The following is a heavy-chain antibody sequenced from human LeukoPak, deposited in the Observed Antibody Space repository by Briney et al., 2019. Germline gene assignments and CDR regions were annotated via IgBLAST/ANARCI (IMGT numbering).Heavy chain of an antibody. D-gene: IGHD6-13*01. CDR2: INRDGSST. CDR1: GFTFSSHW. J-gene: IGHJ4*02. V-gene: IGHV3-74*01. CDR3: AKTRPLDSSSWSHGDY. Sequence: PGGSLRLSCAASGFTFSSHWMHWVRQAPGKGLVWVSRINRDGSSTSYADSVKGRLTISRDNAKNTLYLQMNSLRAEDTAVYYCAKTRPLDSSSWSHGDYWGQGTLVTVSS.